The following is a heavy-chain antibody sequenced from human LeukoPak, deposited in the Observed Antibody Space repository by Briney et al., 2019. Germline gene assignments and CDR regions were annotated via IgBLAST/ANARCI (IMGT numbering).Heavy chain of an antibody. Sequence: ASVKVSCKVSGYTLTELSMHWVRQAPGKGLEWMGWMNPNSGNTGYAQKFQGRVTMTRNTSISTAYMELSSLRSEDTAVYYCATSRSGRAGRARYYYYYGMDVWGQGTTVTVSS. J-gene: IGHJ6*02. V-gene: IGHV1-8*01. CDR2: MNPNSGNT. CDR3: ATSRSGRAGRARYYYYYGMDV. D-gene: IGHD3-10*01. CDR1: GYTLTELS.